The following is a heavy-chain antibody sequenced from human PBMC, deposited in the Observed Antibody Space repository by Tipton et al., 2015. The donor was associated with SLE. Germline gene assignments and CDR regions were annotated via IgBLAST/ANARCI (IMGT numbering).Heavy chain of an antibody. D-gene: IGHD3-16*01. CDR3: TKDIGALPGFGMDV. CDR2: LSWNSGSI. J-gene: IGHJ6*02. CDR1: GFTFDDYA. Sequence: SLRLSCAAPGFTFDDYAMHWVRQAPGKGLEWVSGLSWNSGSIGYADFVKGRFTISRDNAKNSLYLQMNSLRAEDTALYYCTKDIGALPGFGMDVWGQGTTVTVSS. V-gene: IGHV3-9*01.